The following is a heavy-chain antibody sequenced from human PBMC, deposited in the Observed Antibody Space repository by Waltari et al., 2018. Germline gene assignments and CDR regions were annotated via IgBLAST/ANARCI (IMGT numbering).Heavy chain of an antibody. CDR2: ISGSGGST. J-gene: IGHJ4*02. D-gene: IGHD5-12*01. CDR3: AKQEVANNEIIDY. V-gene: IGHV3-23*01. Sequence: EVQLLESGGGLVQPGGSLSLSCAASGFTFRSYAMSWVRHAPGKGLEWVSAISGSGGSTYYADSVKGRFTISRDNSKNTLYLQMNSLRAEDTAVYYCAKQEVANNEIIDYWGQGTLVTVSS. CDR1: GFTFRSYA.